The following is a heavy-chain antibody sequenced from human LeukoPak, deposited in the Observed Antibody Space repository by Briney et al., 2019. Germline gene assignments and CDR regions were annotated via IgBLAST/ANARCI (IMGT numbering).Heavy chain of an antibody. V-gene: IGHV3-66*01. CDR3: VRDPYCSGGGSCYNY. Sequence: GGSLRLSCAASGFTVSNNDMSWVRQALGKGLEWVSIISNGDSTYYADSVKGRFTISRDNSKNTLYLQMNSLRAEDTAIYYCVRDPYCSGGGSCYNYWGQGTLVTVSS. J-gene: IGHJ4*02. CDR1: GFTVSNND. D-gene: IGHD2-15*01. CDR2: ISNGDST.